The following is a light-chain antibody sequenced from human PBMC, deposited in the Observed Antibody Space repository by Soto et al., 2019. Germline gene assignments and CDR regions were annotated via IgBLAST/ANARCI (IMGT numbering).Light chain of an antibody. CDR1: QTVRNNY. V-gene: IGKV3-20*01. Sequence: EFVLTQSPGTLSLSPGERATLSCRASQTVRNNYLAWYQQKPGQAPRLLIYAASSLRSGVPSRFSGSGSGTGFALTISSLQPEDFATYYCQQINSFPPTFGGGTKVDIK. CDR2: AAS. CDR3: QQINSFPPT. J-gene: IGKJ4*01.